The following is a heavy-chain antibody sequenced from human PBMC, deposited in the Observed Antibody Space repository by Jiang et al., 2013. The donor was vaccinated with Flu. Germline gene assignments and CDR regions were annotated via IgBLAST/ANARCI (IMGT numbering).Heavy chain of an antibody. J-gene: IGHJ5*02. CDR3: ATAKTLSIALGWFDP. D-gene: IGHD6-19*01. CDR1: SGSISSSSYY. CDR2: MYYSGKT. V-gene: IGHV4-39*01. Sequence: PGLVKPSETLSLTCTVSSGSISSSSYYWGWIRQPPGKGLEWIGSMYYSGKTYYNPSLKSRVTISVDTSKNQFSLKLSSVTAADTAVYYCATAKTLSIALGWFDPWGQGTLVTVSS.